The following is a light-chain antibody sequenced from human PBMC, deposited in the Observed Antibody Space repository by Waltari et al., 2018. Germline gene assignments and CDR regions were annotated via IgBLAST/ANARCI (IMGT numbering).Light chain of an antibody. CDR2: GAS. V-gene: IGKV3-15*01. J-gene: IGKJ1*01. CDR3: QQYNNWPPWT. Sequence: EIVMTQSPATLSVSPGERATLSCRASQSVSSNLAWYQHKPGQAPRLLIYGASTRATGIPARFSGSGSGTEFTLTISSLQSEDFAVYYCQQYNNWPPWTFGQGTKVEIK. CDR1: QSVSSN.